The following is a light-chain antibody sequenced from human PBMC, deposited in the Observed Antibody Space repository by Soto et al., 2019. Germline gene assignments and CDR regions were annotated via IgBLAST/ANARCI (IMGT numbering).Light chain of an antibody. J-gene: IGLJ1*01. CDR3: SSHTSSSTRV. V-gene: IGLV2-14*01. CDR1: SSDVGGYNY. Sequence: QSALTQPASVSGSPGQSITISCTGTSSDVGGYNYVSWYLQYPGRAPKLVIFEVSNRPSGISHRFFGSKSGNTASLTISGLQTEDEGDYYCSSHTSSSTRVFGTGTKLIVL. CDR2: EVS.